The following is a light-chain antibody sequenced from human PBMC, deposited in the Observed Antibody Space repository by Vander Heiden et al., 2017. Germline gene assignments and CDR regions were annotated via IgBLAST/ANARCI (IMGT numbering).Light chain of an antibody. CDR3: QQYGNSPLT. CDR2: DAS. CDR1: QSVSGNM. Sequence: EIVLTQTPGTLSLSPGERAALSCRASQSVSGNMLAWYRQKPGQAPRLLISDASNRATGIPDRFSASGSGTDFTLTISILEPEDFAVYYCQQYGNSPLTFGGGTEVESK. V-gene: IGKV3-20*01. J-gene: IGKJ4*01.